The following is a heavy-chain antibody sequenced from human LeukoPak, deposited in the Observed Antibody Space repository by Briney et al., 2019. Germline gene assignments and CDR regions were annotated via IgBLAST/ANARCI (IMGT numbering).Heavy chain of an antibody. CDR1: GGSISSYY. D-gene: IGHD6-6*01. Sequence: SETLSLTCTVSGGSISSYYWSWIRQPPGKGLEWIGYIYYSGSTNYNTSLKSRVTISVDTSKNQFSLKLSSVTAADTAVYYCARHAVGRYSSSSTWFDPWGQGTLVTVSS. J-gene: IGHJ5*02. CDR3: ARHAVGRYSSSSTWFDP. CDR2: IYYSGST. V-gene: IGHV4-59*08.